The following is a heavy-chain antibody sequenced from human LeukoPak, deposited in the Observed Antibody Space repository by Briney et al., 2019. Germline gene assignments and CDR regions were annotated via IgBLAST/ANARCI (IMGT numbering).Heavy chain of an antibody. CDR1: GYSFTSYW. V-gene: IGHV5-51*01. J-gene: IGHJ3*02. CDR3: ARQPARKLRSGDAFDI. D-gene: IGHD2/OR15-2a*01. CDR2: IYPGDSDT. Sequence: GESLQISCKGSGYSFTSYWIGWVRQMPGKGLEWMVIIYPGDSDTRYSPSFQGQVTISADMSISTAYLQWSSLKASDTAMYYCARQPARKLRSGDAFDIWGQGTMVTVSS.